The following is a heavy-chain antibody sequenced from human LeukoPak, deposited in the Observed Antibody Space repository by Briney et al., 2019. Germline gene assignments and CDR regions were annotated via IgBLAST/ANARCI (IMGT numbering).Heavy chain of an antibody. CDR3: AKEGCYGSGSYYMDV. CDR1: GFTFSSYG. D-gene: IGHD3-10*01. V-gene: IGHV3-33*06. J-gene: IGHJ6*03. CDR2: IWYDGSNK. Sequence: PGRSLRLSCAASGFTFSSYGMHWVRQAPGKGLEWVAVIWYDGSNKYYADSVKGRFTISRDNSKNTLYLQMNSLRAEDTAVYYCAKEGCYGSGSYYMDVWGKGTTVTVSS.